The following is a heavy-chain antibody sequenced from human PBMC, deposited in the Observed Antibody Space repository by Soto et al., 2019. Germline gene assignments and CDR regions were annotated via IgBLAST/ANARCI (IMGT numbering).Heavy chain of an antibody. CDR3: ARAGAGSRWYFDY. CDR2: IIPIFGTA. V-gene: IGHV1-69*13. D-gene: IGHD1-26*01. J-gene: IGHJ4*02. Sequence: SVKVSCKASGGTFSSYAISWVRQAPGQGLEWMGGIIPIFGTANYAQKFQGRVTITADESTSTAYMELRSLRSDDTAVYYCARAGAGSRWYFDYWGQGTLVTVSS. CDR1: GGTFSSYA.